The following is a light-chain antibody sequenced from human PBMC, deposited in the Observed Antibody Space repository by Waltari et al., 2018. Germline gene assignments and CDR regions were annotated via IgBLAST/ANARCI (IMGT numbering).Light chain of an antibody. CDR3: SSYTSSTYPVV. CDR1: SSDVGGYNY. CDR2: AVT. Sequence: QSALTQPASVPGSPGQSVTISCTGTSSDVGGYNYVPGYQPHPGNAPKLMIYAVTHRPSGVSNRFSGSKSGNTASLTISGLQAEDEADYYCSSYTSSTYPVVFGGGTKLTVL. V-gene: IGLV2-14*01. J-gene: IGLJ2*01.